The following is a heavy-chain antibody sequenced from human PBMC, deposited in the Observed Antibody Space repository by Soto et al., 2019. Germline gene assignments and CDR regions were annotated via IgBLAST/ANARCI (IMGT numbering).Heavy chain of an antibody. V-gene: IGHV3-11*06. J-gene: IGHJ4*02. CDR3: ARVGIRESVRSSRPPYYFDY. Sequence: GGSLRLSCAASGFTFSDYYMSWIRQAPGKGLEWVSYISSSSSYTNYADSVKGRFTISRDNAKNSLYLQMNSLRAEDTAVYYCARVGIRESVRSSRPPYYFDYWGQGTLVTVSS. D-gene: IGHD3-10*02. CDR2: ISSSSSYT. CDR1: GFTFSDYY.